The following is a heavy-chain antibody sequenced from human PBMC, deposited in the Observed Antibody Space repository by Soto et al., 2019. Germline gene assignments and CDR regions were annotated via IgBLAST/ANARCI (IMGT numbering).Heavy chain of an antibody. V-gene: IGHV1-18*04. J-gene: IGHJ5*02. CDR1: GYTFTSYG. CDR2: ISAYNGNT. D-gene: IGHD2-15*01. CDR3: ARDAYCSGGSCYLGWFDP. Sequence: ASVKVSCKASGYTFTSYGISWVRQAPGQGLEWMGWISAYNGNTNYAQKLQGRVTMTTDTSTSTAYMELRSLRSDDTAAYYCARDAYCSGGSCYLGWFDPWGQGTLVTVSS.